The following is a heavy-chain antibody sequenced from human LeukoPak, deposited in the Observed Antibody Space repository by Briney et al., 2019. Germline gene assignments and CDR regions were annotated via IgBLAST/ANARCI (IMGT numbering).Heavy chain of an antibody. CDR3: ARENDYTFRFRNYYYGMDV. CDR1: GGSISSYS. D-gene: IGHD4-11*01. Sequence: PSVTLSLTCTVSGGSISSYSWSWIRQPAGKGLEWIGRIYTSGSINYNPSLKSRVTMSVDASKNQFSLKLSSVTASDTAVYYCARENDYTFRFRNYYYGMDVWGQGTTVTVSS. CDR2: IYTSGSI. J-gene: IGHJ6*02. V-gene: IGHV4-4*07.